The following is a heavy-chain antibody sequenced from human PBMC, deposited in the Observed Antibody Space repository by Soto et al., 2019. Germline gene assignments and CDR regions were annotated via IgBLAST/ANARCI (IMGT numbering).Heavy chain of an antibody. J-gene: IGHJ4*02. V-gene: IGHV4-4*07. CDR3: ARDHYYYDTSGHNLFDY. CDR1: GGSITNYY. Sequence: QVQLQESGPGLVKPSETLSLTCTVSGGSITNYYWSWVRQPAGRGLEYIGRIYSGGDTYYNPSLEGRVTISVDTSKSQFSLKLTSVTAADTAVYYCARDHYYYDTSGHNLFDYWGQGTLVTVSS. CDR2: IYSGGDT. D-gene: IGHD3-22*01.